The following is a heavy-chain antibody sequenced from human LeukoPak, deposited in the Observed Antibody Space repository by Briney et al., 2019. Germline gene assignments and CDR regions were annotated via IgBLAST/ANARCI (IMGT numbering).Heavy chain of an antibody. D-gene: IGHD2-15*01. Sequence: GGSLRLSCAASGFIFSDYYMSWIRQAPGKGLEWVSYISSSGSATYYADSVKGRFTIFRDNAKNSLYLQMNSLRVEDTAVYYCAREGYCSGGSCYSGWFDRWGQGTLVTVSS. CDR2: ISSSGSAT. V-gene: IGHV3-11*01. J-gene: IGHJ5*02. CDR3: AREGYCSGGSCYSGWFDR. CDR1: GFIFSDYY.